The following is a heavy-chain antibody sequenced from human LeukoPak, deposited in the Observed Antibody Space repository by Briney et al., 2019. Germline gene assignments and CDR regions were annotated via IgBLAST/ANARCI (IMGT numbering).Heavy chain of an antibody. Sequence: ASVKVSCKASGFTFTGYYMHWVRQAPGQGLEWMGWINPNSGGTNYAQKFQGRVTMTRDTSITTAYMELTSLRSDDTAVYYCARDLFYSVSGTYYNVGRVFNYWGQGTLVTVSS. J-gene: IGHJ4*02. CDR1: GFTFTGYY. CDR2: INPNSGGT. V-gene: IGHV1-2*02. D-gene: IGHD3-10*01. CDR3: ARDLFYSVSGTYYNVGRVFNY.